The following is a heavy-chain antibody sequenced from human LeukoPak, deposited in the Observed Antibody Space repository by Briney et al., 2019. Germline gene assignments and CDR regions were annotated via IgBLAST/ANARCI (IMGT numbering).Heavy chain of an antibody. D-gene: IGHD6-19*01. J-gene: IGHJ4*02. CDR1: GHTFTSYG. V-gene: IGHV1-18*01. CDR2: ISAYNGVT. Sequence: ASVKVSCKTSGHTFTSYGFTWVRQAPGQGAEWMGWISAYNGVTNYAQRFRGRLTMSTDTSTSTVYMELRSLRSDDTAVYYCARGCLSSSGCDYWGQGTLVTVSS. CDR3: ARGCLSSSGCDY.